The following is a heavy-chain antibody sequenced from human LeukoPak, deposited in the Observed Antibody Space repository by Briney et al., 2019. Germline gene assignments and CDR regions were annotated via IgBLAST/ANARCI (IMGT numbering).Heavy chain of an antibody. CDR3: ARTRPTTLYSGYDPPPFDY. Sequence: GASVKVSCKASGYTFTGYYMHWVRQAPGQGLEWMGWINPNSGGTNYAQKFQGRVTMTRDTSISTAYMELSRLRSDDTAVYYCARTRPTTLYSGYDPPPFDYWGRGTLVTVSS. J-gene: IGHJ4*02. CDR1: GYTFTGYY. D-gene: IGHD5-12*01. V-gene: IGHV1-2*02. CDR2: INPNSGGT.